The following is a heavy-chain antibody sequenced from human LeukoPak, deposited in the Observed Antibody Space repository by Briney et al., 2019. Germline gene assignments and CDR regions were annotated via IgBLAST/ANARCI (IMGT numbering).Heavy chain of an antibody. CDR3: AKAQTVTTYLDY. V-gene: IGHV1-69*04. Sequence: GASVKVSCKASGGTFSSYAISWVRQAPGQGLEWMGRIIPILGIANYAQKFQGRVTITADKSTSTAYMELSSLRSEDTAVYYCAKAQTVTTYLDYWGQGTLVTVSS. CDR2: IIPILGIA. J-gene: IGHJ4*02. D-gene: IGHD4-11*01. CDR1: GGTFSSYA.